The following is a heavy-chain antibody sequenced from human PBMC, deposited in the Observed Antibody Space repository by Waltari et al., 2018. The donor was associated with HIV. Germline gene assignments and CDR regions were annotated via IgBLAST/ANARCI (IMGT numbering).Heavy chain of an antibody. J-gene: IGHJ5*02. Sequence: ELYLLESGGGLVQPGGSLRVSCGGSGFTFKNYAVSWVRQAPGKGLEWISSVSESGDSTYYADSVEGRFTISRDNSKNMLYLQMNGPRVEDTAVYYCAGEDDRGDFPWGQGTLVTVSA. V-gene: IGHV3-23*01. CDR1: GFTFKNYA. CDR3: AGEDDRGDFP. D-gene: IGHD2-21*01. CDR2: VSESGDST.